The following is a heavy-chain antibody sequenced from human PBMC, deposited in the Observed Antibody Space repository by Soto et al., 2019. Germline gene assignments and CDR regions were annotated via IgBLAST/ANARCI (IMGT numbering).Heavy chain of an antibody. CDR2: IIPIFGTA. CDR1: GGTFSSYA. CDR3: ASITMVRGVILSRYYYYGMDV. Sequence: QVQLVQSGAEVKKPGSSVKVSCKASGGTFSSYAISWVRQAPGQGLEWMGGIIPIFGTANYAQKFQGRVTISADESTGTAYMELSSLRSEDTAVYYCASITMVRGVILSRYYYYGMDVWCQGTTVTVSS. V-gene: IGHV1-69*01. J-gene: IGHJ6*02. D-gene: IGHD3-10*01.